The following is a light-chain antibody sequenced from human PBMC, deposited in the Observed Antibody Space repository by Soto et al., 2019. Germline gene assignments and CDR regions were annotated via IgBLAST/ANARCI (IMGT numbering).Light chain of an antibody. CDR2: GAS. Sequence: DIQMTQSPSSLSASVGETFIISCRASETITRYLNWYQSKPGKAPRLLISGASSLQSGVPSRLSGSYSGTDFTLTISSLQSEDFAVYYCQHYNNWLWTFGQGTKVDIK. CDR3: QHYNNWLWT. J-gene: IGKJ1*01. V-gene: IGKV1-39*01. CDR1: ETITRY.